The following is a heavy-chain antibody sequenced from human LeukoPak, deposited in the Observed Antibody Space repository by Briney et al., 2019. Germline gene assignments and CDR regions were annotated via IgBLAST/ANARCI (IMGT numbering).Heavy chain of an antibody. CDR3: AKAEGYCSSTSCKTPFDY. V-gene: IGHV3-30*18. CDR2: ISYDGSNK. CDR1: GFTFSSYG. D-gene: IGHD2-2*01. J-gene: IGHJ4*02. Sequence: GRSLRLSCAASGFTFSSYGMHWVRQAPGKGLEWVAVISYDGSNKYCADSVKGRFTISRDNSKNTLYLQMNSLRAEDTAVYYCAKAEGYCSSTSCKTPFDYWGQGTLVTVSS.